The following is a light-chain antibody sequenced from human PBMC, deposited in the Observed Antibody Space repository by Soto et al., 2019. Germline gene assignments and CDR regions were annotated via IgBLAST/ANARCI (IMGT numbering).Light chain of an antibody. CDR3: QQYATSPFT. CDR1: QSVSSSY. J-gene: IGKJ3*01. V-gene: IGKV3-20*01. Sequence: EIVLTQSPGTLSLSPWEKATLSSRASQSVSSSYLAWYQQKPGQAPRLLIYGASSRATGIPDRFSGSGSGTDFTLTISRLEPEDFAVYYCQQYATSPFTFGPGTKVDIK. CDR2: GAS.